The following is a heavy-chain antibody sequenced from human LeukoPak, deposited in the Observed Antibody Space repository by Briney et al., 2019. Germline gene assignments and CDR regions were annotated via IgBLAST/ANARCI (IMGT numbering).Heavy chain of an antibody. CDR1: GGSFSGYY. D-gene: IGHD1-1*01. V-gene: IGHV4-34*01. CDR3: ARAGLQLFYYDYMDV. CDR2: INHSGST. Sequence: SETLSLTCAVYGGSFSGYYWSWIRQPPGKGLEWIGEINHSGSTNHNPSLKSRVTISVDTSKNQFSLKLSSVTAADTAVYYCARAGLQLFYYDYMDVWGKGTTVTVSS. J-gene: IGHJ6*03.